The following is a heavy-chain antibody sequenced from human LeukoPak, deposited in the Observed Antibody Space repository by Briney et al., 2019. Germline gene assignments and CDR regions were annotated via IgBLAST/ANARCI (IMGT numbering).Heavy chain of an antibody. CDR3: VRDPGGGAYDL. J-gene: IGHJ3*01. D-gene: IGHD2-21*01. CDR1: GFIFSSDW. Sequence: GGSLRLSCAASGFIFSSDWMNWFRQTPGKGLEWVGIINQDGSSKGYADSVKGRFTISRDNANNLMYLQMNSLRAEDTAVYYCVRDPGGGAYDLWGQGTVVTVSS. CDR2: INQDGSSK. V-gene: IGHV3-7*01.